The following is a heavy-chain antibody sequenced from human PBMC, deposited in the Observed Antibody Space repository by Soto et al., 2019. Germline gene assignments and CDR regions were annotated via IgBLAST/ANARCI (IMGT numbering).Heavy chain of an antibody. J-gene: IGHJ5*02. Sequence: PSETLSLTCAVSGGSISSSNWWSWVRQPPGKGLEWIGEIYHSGSTNYNPSLKSRVTISVDKSKNQFSLKLSSVTAADTAVYYCARADSSGWDHTYCNWFDPWGQGTLVTVSS. CDR1: GGSISSSNW. V-gene: IGHV4-4*02. CDR3: ARADSSGWDHTYCNWFDP. CDR2: IYHSGST. D-gene: IGHD6-19*01.